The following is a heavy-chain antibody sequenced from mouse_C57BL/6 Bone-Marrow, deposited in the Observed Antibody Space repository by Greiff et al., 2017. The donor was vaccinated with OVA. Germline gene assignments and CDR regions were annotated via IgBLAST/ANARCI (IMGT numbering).Heavy chain of an antibody. Sequence: QVQLKESGAELVRPGTSVKMSCKASGYTFTNYWIGWAKQRPGHGLEWIGDIYPGGGYTNYNEKFKGKATLTADKSSSTAYMQFSSLTSEDSAIYYCARKIDGYYVYFDYWGQGTTLTVSS. V-gene: IGHV1-63*01. D-gene: IGHD2-3*01. CDR3: ARKIDGYYVYFDY. CDR2: IYPGGGYT. J-gene: IGHJ2*01. CDR1: GYTFTNYW.